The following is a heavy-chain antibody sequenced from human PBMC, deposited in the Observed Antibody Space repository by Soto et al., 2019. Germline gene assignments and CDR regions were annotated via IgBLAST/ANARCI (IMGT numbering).Heavy chain of an antibody. V-gene: IGHV5-51*01. CDR3: ATAQGGYSSSWYRRVAYFDY. J-gene: IGHJ4*02. Sequence: PGESLKISCKGSGYSFTSYWIGWVRQMPGKGLEWMGIIYPGDSDTRYSPSFQGQVTISADKSISTAYLQWSSLKASDTAMYYCATAQGGYSSSWYRRVAYFDYWGQGTQVTVSS. CDR1: GYSFTSYW. CDR2: IYPGDSDT. D-gene: IGHD6-13*01.